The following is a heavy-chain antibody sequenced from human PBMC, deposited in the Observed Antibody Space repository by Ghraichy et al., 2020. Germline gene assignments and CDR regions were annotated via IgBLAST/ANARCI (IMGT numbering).Heavy chain of an antibody. V-gene: IGHV3-21*01. D-gene: IGHD5-12*01. Sequence: GGSLRLSCAASGFTFSSYSMNWVRQAPGKGLEWVSSISSSSSYIYYADSVKGRFTISRDNAKNLLYLQMNSLRAEDTAVYYCARGGVSGYDYTPDYWGQGTLVTVSS. CDR2: ISSSSSYI. CDR1: GFTFSSYS. CDR3: ARGGVSGYDYTPDY. J-gene: IGHJ4*02.